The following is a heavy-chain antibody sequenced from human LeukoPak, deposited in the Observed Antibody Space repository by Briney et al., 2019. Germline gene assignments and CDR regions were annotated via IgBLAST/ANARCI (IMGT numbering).Heavy chain of an antibody. Sequence: SETLSLTCTVSGGSISSTTYYWAWIRQPPGKGLEWIGSIYIAGNTNYSPSLRSRVFISVDTSNNQFSLSLSSVTAADTAVYYCAREASMARGVITNRAYYYYYYMDVWGKGTTVTISS. CDR3: AREASMARGVITNRAYYYYYYMDV. CDR1: GGSISSTTYY. V-gene: IGHV4-39*02. J-gene: IGHJ6*03. CDR2: IYIAGNT. D-gene: IGHD3-10*01.